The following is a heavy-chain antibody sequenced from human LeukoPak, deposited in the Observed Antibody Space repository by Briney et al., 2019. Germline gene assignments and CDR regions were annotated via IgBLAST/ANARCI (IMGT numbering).Heavy chain of an antibody. V-gene: IGHV3-11*01. J-gene: IGHJ3*02. CDR2: ISYSGHTI. CDR1: GFTFSDHY. Sequence: GGSLRLSCAASGFTFSDHYMSWIRQAPGKGLEWVSYISYSGHTIYYADSVKGRFTISRDNAKNSLYLQMNSLRDEGTAVYYCAREAKELGATAFHMWGQGTMVSVSS. D-gene: IGHD1-26*01. CDR3: AREAKELGATAFHM.